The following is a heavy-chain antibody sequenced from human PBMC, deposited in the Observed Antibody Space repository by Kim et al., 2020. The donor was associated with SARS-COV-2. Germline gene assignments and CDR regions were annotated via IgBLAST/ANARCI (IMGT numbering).Heavy chain of an antibody. CDR3: ARGRGIAAADMIIGYGMDV. D-gene: IGHD6-13*01. V-gene: IGHV1-46*01. Sequence: ASVKVSCRASAYTFTSYYIHWVRQAPGQGLEWMGIINPSGGSTNYALKFQDRVTMTRDTSTSTVHMELSSLRSEDTAVYFCARGRGIAAADMIIGYGMDVWGQGTTVTVSS. CDR1: AYTFTSYY. J-gene: IGHJ6*02. CDR2: INPSGGST.